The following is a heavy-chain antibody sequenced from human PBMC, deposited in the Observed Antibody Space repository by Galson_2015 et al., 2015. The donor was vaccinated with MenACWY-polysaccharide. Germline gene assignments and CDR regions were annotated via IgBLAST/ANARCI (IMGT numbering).Heavy chain of an antibody. J-gene: IGHJ5*02. Sequence: SLRLSCAASGFTFSNAWMSWVRRAPGKGLEWVGRIKSKTDGGTTDYAAPVKGRFTISRDDSKNTLYLQMNSLKTEDTAVYYCTTDRWGRKNWFDPWGQGTLVTVSS. CDR1: GFTFSNAW. D-gene: IGHD2-8*02. CDR2: IKSKTDGGTT. CDR3: TTDRWGRKNWFDP. V-gene: IGHV3-15*01.